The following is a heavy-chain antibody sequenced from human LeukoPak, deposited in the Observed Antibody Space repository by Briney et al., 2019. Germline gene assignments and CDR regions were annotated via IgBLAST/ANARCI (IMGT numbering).Heavy chain of an antibody. D-gene: IGHD6-13*01. CDR1: GFTFSDYY. CDR2: ISSSGSST. V-gene: IGHV3-11*04. CDR3: ARGFGYSNNYYFDY. Sequence: GGSLRLSCAASGFTFSDYYMSWIRQAPGKGLEWVSYISSSGSSTYYADSVKGRFTISRDNAKNSLYLQMNSLRAEDTAVYYCARGFGYSNNYYFDYWGQGTLVTVSS. J-gene: IGHJ4*02.